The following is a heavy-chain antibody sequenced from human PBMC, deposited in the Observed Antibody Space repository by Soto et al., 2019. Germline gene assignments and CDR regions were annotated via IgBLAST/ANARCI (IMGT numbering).Heavy chain of an antibody. CDR3: ARVPQGIGRNGFNY. CDR2: IYHSGST. D-gene: IGHD2-15*01. J-gene: IGHJ4*02. Sequence: PETLSLTCAVSGGSISSSNWWSWVRQPPGKGLEWIGEIYHSGSTNYNPSLKSRVTISVDKPKNQFSLKLNSVTAADTAVYYCARVPQGIGRNGFNYWGQGTLVT. CDR1: GGSISSSNW. V-gene: IGHV4-4*03.